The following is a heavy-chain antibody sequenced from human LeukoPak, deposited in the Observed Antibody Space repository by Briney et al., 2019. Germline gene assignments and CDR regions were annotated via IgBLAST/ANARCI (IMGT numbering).Heavy chain of an antibody. CDR3: ARERSSSWYRDAFDI. D-gene: IGHD6-13*01. CDR1: GFTLSSSA. Sequence: GGSLRLSCAASGFTLSSSAMNWVRQAPGKGLEWVAVISYDGSNKYYADSVKGRFTISRDNSKNTLYLQMNSLRAEDTAVYYCARERSSSWYRDAFDIWGQGTMVTVSS. CDR2: ISYDGSNK. J-gene: IGHJ3*02. V-gene: IGHV3-30-3*01.